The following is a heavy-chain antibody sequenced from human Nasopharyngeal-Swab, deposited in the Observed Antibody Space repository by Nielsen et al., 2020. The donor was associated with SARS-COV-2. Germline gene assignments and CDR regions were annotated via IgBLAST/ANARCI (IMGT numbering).Heavy chain of an antibody. CDR2: IKQDGSEK. D-gene: IGHD4-17*01. CDR3: ARESRDDYGDYPLLYYYFYGMDV. V-gene: IGHV3-7*01. J-gene: IGHJ6*02. Sequence: QPPGKGLEWVANIKQDGSEKYYVDSVKGRFTISRDNAKNSLYLQMNSLRVEDTAVYYCARESRDDYGDYPLLYYYFYGMDVWGQGTTVTVSS.